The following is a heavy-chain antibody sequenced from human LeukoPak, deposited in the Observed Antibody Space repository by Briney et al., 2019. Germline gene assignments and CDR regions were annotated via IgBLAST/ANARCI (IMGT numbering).Heavy chain of an antibody. J-gene: IGHJ4*02. CDR3: ARAYSGSYPFDY. V-gene: IGHV4-59*01. Sequence: SETLSLTCTVSGGSICSYYWSWIRQPPGKGLEWIGYIYYSGSTNYNPSLKSRVTISVDTSKNQFSLKLSSVAAADTAVYYCARAYSGSYPFDYWGQGTLVTVSS. D-gene: IGHD1-26*01. CDR2: IYYSGST. CDR1: GGSICSYY.